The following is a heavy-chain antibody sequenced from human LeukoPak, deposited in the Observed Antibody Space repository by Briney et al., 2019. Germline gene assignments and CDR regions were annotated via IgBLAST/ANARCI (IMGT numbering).Heavy chain of an antibody. CDR2: IYPGDSNT. CDR3: AREGFVASYGVDV. CDR1: GYSFKNYW. Sequence: PGESLKISCKGSGYSFKNYWIAWVRQMPGKGLEWMGIIYPGDSNTRYNPSFQGQVTISADKSISTAYLQWSSLKASDTAKYYCAREGFVASYGVDVWGQGTTVTVSS. J-gene: IGHJ6*02. V-gene: IGHV5-51*01.